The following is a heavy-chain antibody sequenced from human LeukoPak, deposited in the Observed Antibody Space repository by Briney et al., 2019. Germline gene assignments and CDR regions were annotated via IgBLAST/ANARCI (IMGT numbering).Heavy chain of an antibody. J-gene: IGHJ4*02. CDR3: VRQDYSRSNQLDY. D-gene: IGHD4-11*01. Sequence: PGKSLRLSCAASGLAFASHGMHWVRQAPGKGLEWVAVIWYDGSTKYYADSVKGRVTISRDNSNNTLYLQVNSLRAEDTALYYCVRQDYSRSNQLDYWGQGTLVTVSS. CDR1: GLAFASHG. V-gene: IGHV3-33*01. CDR2: IWYDGSTK.